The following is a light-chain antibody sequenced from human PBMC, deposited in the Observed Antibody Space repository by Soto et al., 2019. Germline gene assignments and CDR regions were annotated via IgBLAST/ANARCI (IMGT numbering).Light chain of an antibody. CDR1: QRISSY. J-gene: IGKJ5*01. CDR3: QQYNSYSTIT. Sequence: DIRVTQSPPTLSASVGDRVTITCRASQRISSYLNWYQQKPGKAPKLLIYDASILESGVPSRFSGSGSGTEFTLTISSLQPDDFATYYCQQYNSYSTITFGQGTRLEIK. V-gene: IGKV1-5*01. CDR2: DAS.